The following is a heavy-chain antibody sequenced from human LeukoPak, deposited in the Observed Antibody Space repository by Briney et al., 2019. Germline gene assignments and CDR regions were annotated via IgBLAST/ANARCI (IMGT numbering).Heavy chain of an antibody. V-gene: IGHV1-18*01. D-gene: IGHD3-22*01. J-gene: IGHJ4*02. CDR1: GYTFTSYG. CDR2: ISAYNGNT. CDR3: ARDKGYDSSGYYFYHFHY. Sequence: GASVKVSCKASGYTFTSYGISWVRQAPGQGLEWMGWISAYNGNTNYAQKLQGRVTITADESTSTAYMELSSLRSEDTAVYYCARDKGYDSSGYYFYHFHYWGQGTLVTVSS.